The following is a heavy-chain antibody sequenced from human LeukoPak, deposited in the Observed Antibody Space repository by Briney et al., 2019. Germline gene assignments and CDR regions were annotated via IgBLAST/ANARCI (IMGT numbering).Heavy chain of an antibody. J-gene: IGHJ6*03. CDR3: AKDRAVRGVLYYYYYMDV. D-gene: IGHD3-10*01. Sequence: PRGSLRLSSAASGFTVSSYGMIWVGQAPGKGLEWVSGISGSGGSTDLADSVKGRFTISRDNSKNTLNLHMNRLRADETAVYYCAKDRAVRGVLYYYYYMDVWGKGTTVTISS. CDR2: ISGSGGST. V-gene: IGHV3-23*01. CDR1: GFTVSSYG.